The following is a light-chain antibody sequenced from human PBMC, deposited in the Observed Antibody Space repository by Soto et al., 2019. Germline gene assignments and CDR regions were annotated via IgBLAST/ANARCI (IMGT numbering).Light chain of an antibody. CDR3: HQYDSLPPT. J-gene: IGKJ5*01. CDR1: QGVNNY. Sequence: DIQMTQSPSSLSASVGDRVTITCPASQGVNNYLTWYQQQPRKAPKLLIFDGTNLETGAPSRFIGGRSRRNFSSTISSLQPEDFATYYCHQYDSLPPTFGQGTRLEI. V-gene: IGKV1-33*01. CDR2: DGT.